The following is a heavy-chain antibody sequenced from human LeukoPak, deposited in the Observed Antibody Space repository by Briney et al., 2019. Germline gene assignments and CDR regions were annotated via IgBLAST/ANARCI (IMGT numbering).Heavy chain of an antibody. Sequence: GGSLRLSCAASGFTVSNYYMNWVRQAPGKGLEWVAVISNGGSTYYADAVKRRFTISSDNSKNTVYLQMNSRRADDTAVYYRARGFEPSSWVGYWGQGTLVTVSS. CDR3: ARGFEPSSWVGY. CDR1: GFTVSNYY. V-gene: IGHV3-53*01. CDR2: ISNGGST. D-gene: IGHD6-13*01. J-gene: IGHJ4*02.